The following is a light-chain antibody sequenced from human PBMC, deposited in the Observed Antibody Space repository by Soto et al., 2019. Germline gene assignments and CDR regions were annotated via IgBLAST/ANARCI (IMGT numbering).Light chain of an antibody. CDR2: DAS. CDR1: QSVRRY. V-gene: IGKV3-11*01. CDR3: QQYGVSPT. J-gene: IGKJ1*01. Sequence: EIVLTQSPATLSLSPGERATLSCRASQSVRRYLAWYQQKPGQAPRLLIYDASTRATGIPARFSGSGSETDFTLTITSLEPEDFAVYYCQQYGVSPTFGQGTKVDI.